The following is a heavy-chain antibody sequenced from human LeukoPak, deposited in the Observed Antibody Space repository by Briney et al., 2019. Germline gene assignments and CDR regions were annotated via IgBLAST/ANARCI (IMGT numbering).Heavy chain of an antibody. V-gene: IGHV4-34*01. D-gene: IGHD3-22*01. J-gene: IGHJ4*02. CDR1: GGSFSGYY. CDR2: INHSGST. CDR3: ASLAGGDSSGLDY. Sequence: KPSETLSLTCAVYGGSFSGYYWSWIRQPPGKGLEWIGEINHSGSTNYNPSLKSRVTISVDTSKNQFSLKLSSVTAADTAVYYCASLAGGDSSGLDYWGQGTLVTVSS.